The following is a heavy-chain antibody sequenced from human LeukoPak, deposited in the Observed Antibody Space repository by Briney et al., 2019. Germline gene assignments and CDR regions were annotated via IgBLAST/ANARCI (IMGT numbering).Heavy chain of an antibody. Sequence: SETLFLTCNVSGGSISNYFWSWIRQPPGKGLEWIGYIYYSGSTNYNPSLKSRVTISVDTSKNQFSLKLSSVTAADTAVYYCARVESGSYPYYYYYMDVWGKGTTVTVSS. V-gene: IGHV4-59*01. J-gene: IGHJ6*03. CDR3: ARVESGSYPYYYYYMDV. CDR2: IYYSGST. CDR1: GGSISNYF. D-gene: IGHD1-26*01.